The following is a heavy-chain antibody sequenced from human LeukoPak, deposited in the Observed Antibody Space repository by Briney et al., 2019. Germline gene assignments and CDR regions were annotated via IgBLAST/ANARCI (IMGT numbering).Heavy chain of an antibody. J-gene: IGHJ6*02. V-gene: IGHV4-34*01. CDR2: INHSGST. Sequence: SETLSLTCAVYGGSFSGYYWGWIRQPPGKGLEWIGEINHSGSTNYNPSLKSRVTISVDTSKNQFSLKLSSVTAADTAVYYCARVPYYDFWSGYLNYYYYGMDVWGQGTTVTVSS. D-gene: IGHD3-3*01. CDR3: ARVPYYDFWSGYLNYYYYGMDV. CDR1: GGSFSGYY.